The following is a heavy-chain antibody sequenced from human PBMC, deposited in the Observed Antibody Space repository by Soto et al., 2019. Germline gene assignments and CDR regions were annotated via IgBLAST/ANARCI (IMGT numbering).Heavy chain of an antibody. CDR3: AKHQFNPLVTPFWYFDV. D-gene: IGHD2-21*02. CDR2: FYYSGKT. Sequence: SETLSLTCTVSGDSITKSAYYWGWVRQSPGKGPEWIGSFYYSGKTYSNPSLQSRVSLSADTSKNQLSLSLASVTATDTGTYYCAKHQFNPLVTPFWYFDVWGRGTLVTVSS. CDR1: GDSITKSAYY. J-gene: IGHJ2*01. V-gene: IGHV4-39*01.